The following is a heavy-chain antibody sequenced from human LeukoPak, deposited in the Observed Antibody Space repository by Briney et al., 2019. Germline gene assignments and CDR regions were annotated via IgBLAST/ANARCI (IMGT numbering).Heavy chain of an antibody. D-gene: IGHD3-9*01. CDR2: IYYSGST. CDR3: ARYGGYDILTGYPHNWFDP. V-gene: IGHV4-59*01. J-gene: IGHJ5*02. Sequence: SETLSLTCTVSGGSISSYYWSWIRQPPGKGLKWIGYIYYSGSTNYNPSLKSRVTISVDTSKNQFSLKLSSVTAADTAVYYCARYGGYDILTGYPHNWFDPWGQGTLATVSS. CDR1: GGSISSYY.